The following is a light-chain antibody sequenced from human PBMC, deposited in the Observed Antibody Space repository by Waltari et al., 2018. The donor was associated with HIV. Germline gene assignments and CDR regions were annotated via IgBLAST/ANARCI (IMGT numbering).Light chain of an antibody. CDR1: QSVLHSSNNQNY. V-gene: IGKV4-1*01. Sequence: DIVMTQTPDSLAVSLGERATINCKSSQSVLHSSNNQNYLAWYQQKPRQPPKLLIYWTSIRGSGVAARFSASGSGTDFTLTISSLQAEDVAVYYCQQFYTTPYTCGQGTKLEI. CDR2: WTS. CDR3: QQFYTTPYT. J-gene: IGKJ2*01.